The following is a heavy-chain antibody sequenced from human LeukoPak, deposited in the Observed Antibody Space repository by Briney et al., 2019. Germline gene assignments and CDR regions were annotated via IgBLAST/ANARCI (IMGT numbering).Heavy chain of an antibody. CDR1: GFTFSTFG. V-gene: IGHV3-23*01. D-gene: IGHD2-2*01. CDR3: AREGIVVPAAMHPFPMDV. Sequence: GGSLRLSCVASGFTFSTFGMSWVRQAPGKGLEWVSAITGSGGNTEYADSVKGRFTISRDNSKNTLFLQMNSLRAEDTAVYYCAREGIVVPAAMHPFPMDVWGQGTTVTVSS. J-gene: IGHJ6*02. CDR2: ITGSGGNT.